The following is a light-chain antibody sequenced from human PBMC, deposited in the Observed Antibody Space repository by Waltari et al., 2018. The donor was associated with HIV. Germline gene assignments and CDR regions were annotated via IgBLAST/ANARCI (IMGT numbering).Light chain of an antibody. CDR3: QEYNNWPWT. V-gene: IGKV3-15*01. CDR1: ESVSSN. CDR2: GAS. Sequence: EIVLTQSPATLSVSPGDRVTLSCRASESVSSNLAWYQQKPGQAPRLVFYGASSRATGIPDRFSGSGSGTEFTFTISSLQSEDFAVYYCQEYNNWPWTFGQGTKVEIK. J-gene: IGKJ1*01.